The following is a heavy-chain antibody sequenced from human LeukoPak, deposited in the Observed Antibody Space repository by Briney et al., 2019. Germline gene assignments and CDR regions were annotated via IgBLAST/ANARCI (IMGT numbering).Heavy chain of an antibody. Sequence: SETLSLTCAVYGGSFSGYYWSWIRQPPGKGLEWIGEINHSGSTNYNPSLKSRVTISVDTSKNQFSLKLSSVTAADAAVYYCARSSTSNYYFDYWGQGTLATVSS. CDR3: ARSSTSNYYFDY. V-gene: IGHV4-34*01. J-gene: IGHJ4*02. CDR1: GGSFSGYY. CDR2: INHSGST. D-gene: IGHD2-2*01.